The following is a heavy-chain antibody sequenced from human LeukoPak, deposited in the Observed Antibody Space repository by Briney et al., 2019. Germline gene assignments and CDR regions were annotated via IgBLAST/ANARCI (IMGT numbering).Heavy chain of an antibody. J-gene: IGHJ4*02. Sequence: GGSLRLSCAASGFTFSNYAMHWVRQAPGKGLEWVAVISYDGSNKYYADSVKGRFTISRDNSKNTLYLQMNSLRAEDTAVYYCARDGTYYYDSSIYTLDYWGQGTLVTVSS. CDR2: ISYDGSNK. V-gene: IGHV3-30-3*01. D-gene: IGHD3-22*01. CDR3: ARDGTYYYDSSIYTLDY. CDR1: GFTFSNYA.